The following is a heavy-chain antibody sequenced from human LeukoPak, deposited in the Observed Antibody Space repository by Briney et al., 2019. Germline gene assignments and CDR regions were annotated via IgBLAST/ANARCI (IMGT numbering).Heavy chain of an antibody. Sequence: GGSLKLSCAASGFTFSSYAMHWVRQAPGKGLEWVAVISYDGSNKYYADSVKGRFTISRDNSKNTLYLQMNSLRAEDTAVYYCARDRAVAVAFDYWGQGTLVTVSS. D-gene: IGHD6-19*01. J-gene: IGHJ4*02. CDR2: ISYDGSNK. CDR3: ARDRAVAVAFDY. CDR1: GFTFSSYA. V-gene: IGHV3-30-3*01.